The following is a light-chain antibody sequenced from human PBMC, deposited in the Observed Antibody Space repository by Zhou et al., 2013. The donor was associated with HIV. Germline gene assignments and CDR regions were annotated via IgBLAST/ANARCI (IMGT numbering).Light chain of an antibody. J-gene: IGKJ2*01. CDR3: QQYNNWLRT. V-gene: IGKV3-15*01. CDR1: QSVSNN. Sequence: EIVLTQSPGTLSLSPGERATLSCRASQSVSNNLAWYQQRPGQAPRLLIYGASTRATGIPARFSGSGSGTEFTLTISSLQSEDFAVYSCQQYNNWLRTFGQGTKLEIK. CDR2: GAS.